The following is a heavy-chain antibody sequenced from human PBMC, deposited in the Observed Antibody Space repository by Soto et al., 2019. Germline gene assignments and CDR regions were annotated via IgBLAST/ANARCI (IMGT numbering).Heavy chain of an antibody. V-gene: IGHV1-69*13. CDR3: ARDQRYYYGSGLNYYYGMDV. D-gene: IGHD3-10*01. Sequence: ASVKVSCKASGGTFSSYAISWVRQAPGQGLEWMGGIIPIFGTANYAQKFQGRVTITADESTSTAYMELSSLRSEDTAVYYCARDQRYYYGSGLNYYYGMDVWGQGTTVTVSS. CDR1: GGTFSSYA. J-gene: IGHJ6*02. CDR2: IIPIFGTA.